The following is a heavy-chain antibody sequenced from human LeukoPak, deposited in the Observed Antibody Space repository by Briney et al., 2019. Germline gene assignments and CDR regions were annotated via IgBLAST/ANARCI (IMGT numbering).Heavy chain of an antibody. Sequence: PSETLSLTCTVPGVSISSFYWSWVRQPPGKGLEWIGYIYYSGSTNYNPSLKSRVTISVDTSKNQSSLKLSSVTAADTAVYYCARQTIGYCSGGTCYSNYYYGMDVWGQGTTVTVSS. CDR1: GVSISSFY. D-gene: IGHD2-15*01. V-gene: IGHV4-59*08. CDR3: ARQTIGYCSGGTCYSNYYYGMDV. CDR2: IYYSGST. J-gene: IGHJ6*02.